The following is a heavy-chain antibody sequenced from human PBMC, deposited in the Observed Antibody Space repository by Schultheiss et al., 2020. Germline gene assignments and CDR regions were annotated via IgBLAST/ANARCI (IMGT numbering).Heavy chain of an antibody. CDR2: ISGSGGST. V-gene: IGHV3-23*01. Sequence: GESLKISCAASEFTFSSYAMSWVRQAPGKGLEWVSAISGSGGSTYYADSVKGRFTISRDNAKNSLYLQMNSLRAEDTAVYYCAKDEPAEQWLVHDVAPDWGQGTLVTVSS. CDR1: EFTFSSYA. J-gene: IGHJ4*02. CDR3: AKDEPAEQWLVHDVAPD. D-gene: IGHD6-19*01.